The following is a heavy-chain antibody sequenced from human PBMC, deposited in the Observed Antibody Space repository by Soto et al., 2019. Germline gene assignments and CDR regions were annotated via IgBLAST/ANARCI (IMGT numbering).Heavy chain of an antibody. J-gene: IGHJ4*02. CDR2: INPSGGST. CDR3: ARDRATGYSSSDFDY. CDR1: GYTFTSYY. Sequence: GASVKVSCKASGYTFTSYYMHWVRQTPGQGLEWMGIINPSGGSTSYAQKFQGRVTMTRDTSTSTVYMELSSLRSEDTAVYYCARDRATGYSSSDFDYWGQGTLVTVSS. V-gene: IGHV1-46*03. D-gene: IGHD6-13*01.